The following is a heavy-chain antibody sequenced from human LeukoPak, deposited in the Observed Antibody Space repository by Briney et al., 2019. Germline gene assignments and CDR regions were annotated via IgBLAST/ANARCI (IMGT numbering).Heavy chain of an antibody. Sequence: KPSETLSLTCTVSGGSISSGSYYWRWIRQPAGKGLEWIGCIYTSGSTNYNPSLKSRVTISVDTSKNQFSLKLSSVTAADPAVYYCARAARAGTYGYFDCWGQGTLVTVSS. J-gene: IGHJ4*01. D-gene: IGHD3-16*01. CDR2: IYTSGST. V-gene: IGHV4-61*02. CDR1: GGSISSGSYY. CDR3: ARAARAGTYGYFDC.